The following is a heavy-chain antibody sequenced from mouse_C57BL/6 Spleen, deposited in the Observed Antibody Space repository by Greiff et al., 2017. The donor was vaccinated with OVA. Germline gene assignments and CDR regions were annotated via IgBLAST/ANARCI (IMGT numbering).Heavy chain of an antibody. CDR3: ARRDYCGSSLFAY. CDR2: IDPSDSYT. V-gene: IGHV1-50*01. J-gene: IGHJ3*01. CDR1: GYTFTSYW. Sequence: VQLQQPGAELVKPGASVKLSCKASGYTFTSYWMQWVKQRPGQGLEWIGEIDPSDSYTNYNQKFKGKATLTVDTSSSTAYMQLSSLTSEDSAVYYCARRDYCGSSLFAYWGQGALVTVSA. D-gene: IGHD1-1*01.